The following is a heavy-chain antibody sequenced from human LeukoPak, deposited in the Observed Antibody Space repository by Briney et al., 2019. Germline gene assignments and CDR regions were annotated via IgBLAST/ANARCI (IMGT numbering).Heavy chain of an antibody. CDR3: AREKDSSGWHELDY. V-gene: IGHV6-1*01. J-gene: IGHJ4*02. CDR1: GDSVSSNSAA. CDR2: TYYRSKWYN. Sequence: SQTLSLTCAISGDSVSSNSAAWNWIRQSPSRGLEWLGRTYYRSKWYNDYAVSVKSRITINPDTSKNQFSLQLNSVTAADTAVYYCAREKDSSGWHELDYWGQGTLVTVSS. D-gene: IGHD6-19*01.